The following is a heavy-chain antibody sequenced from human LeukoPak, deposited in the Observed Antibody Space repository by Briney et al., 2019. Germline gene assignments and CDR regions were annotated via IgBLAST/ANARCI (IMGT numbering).Heavy chain of an antibody. CDR1: GFAFSSYW. CDR2: INSDGSST. V-gene: IGHV3-74*01. CDR3: TRITYYYDSSGYYHPS. Sequence: PGGSLRLSCAASGFAFSSYWMHWVRQAPGKGLVWVSRINSDGSSTSYADSVKGRSTISRDNAKNTLYLQMNSLRAEDTAVYYCTRITYYYDSSGYYHPSWGQGTLVTVSS. D-gene: IGHD3-22*01. J-gene: IGHJ5*02.